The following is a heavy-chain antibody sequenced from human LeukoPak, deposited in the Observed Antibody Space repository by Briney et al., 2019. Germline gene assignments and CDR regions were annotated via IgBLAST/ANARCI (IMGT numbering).Heavy chain of an antibody. Sequence: PSETLSLTCTVSGGSISSYYWSWIRQPPGKGLEWIGYIYYSGSTNYNPSLKSRVTISVDTSKNQFSLKLSSVTAADTAVYYCARGRSSMVRGYYYYYMDVWGKGTTVTVSS. CDR3: ARGRSSMVRGYYYYYMDV. V-gene: IGHV4-59*01. D-gene: IGHD3-10*01. CDR1: GGSISSYY. CDR2: IYYSGST. J-gene: IGHJ6*03.